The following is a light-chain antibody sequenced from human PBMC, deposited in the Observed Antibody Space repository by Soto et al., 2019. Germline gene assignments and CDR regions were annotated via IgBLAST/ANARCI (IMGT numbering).Light chain of an antibody. Sequence: DIQMTQSPSILSAFVGDSVTITCRASQNIPNWLAWYQQKPGKAPKVLVYDVSSLQSGVPSRFSGSGSGTEFTLTITRLQPEDVATYYCQHYTSFSQTFGQGTKLEIK. CDR1: QNIPNW. CDR3: QHYTSFSQT. J-gene: IGKJ2*01. V-gene: IGKV1-5*01. CDR2: DVS.